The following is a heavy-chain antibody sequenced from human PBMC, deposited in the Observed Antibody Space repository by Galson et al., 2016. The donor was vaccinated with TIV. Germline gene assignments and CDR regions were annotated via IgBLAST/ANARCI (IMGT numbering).Heavy chain of an antibody. CDR1: GYDFTSCA. CDR2: INTRNGHP. D-gene: IGHD4-17*01. Sequence: SVKVSCKASGYDFTSCAINWVRHAPGQRLQWLGWINTRNGHPTYAQGFTGRFVFSLDTSVSTAYLQISSLTADDTAIYYCARSGDYNYYYYYMDVWAKGTTVTVSS. CDR3: ARSGDYNYYYYYMDV. V-gene: IGHV7-4-1*02. J-gene: IGHJ6*03.